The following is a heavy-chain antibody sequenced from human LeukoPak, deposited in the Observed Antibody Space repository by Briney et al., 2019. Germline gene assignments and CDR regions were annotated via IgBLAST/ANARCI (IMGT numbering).Heavy chain of an antibody. Sequence: GGSLRLSCAASGFTFSSYWMGWVRQAPGKGLEWVANIKQDGSEKYYVDSVKGRFTISRDNAKNSLYLQMNSLRAEDTAVYYCARAHTPYSSGWYRYWGQGTLVTVSS. CDR3: ARAHTPYSSGWYRY. V-gene: IGHV3-7*01. D-gene: IGHD6-19*01. CDR2: IKQDGSEK. J-gene: IGHJ4*02. CDR1: GFTFSSYW.